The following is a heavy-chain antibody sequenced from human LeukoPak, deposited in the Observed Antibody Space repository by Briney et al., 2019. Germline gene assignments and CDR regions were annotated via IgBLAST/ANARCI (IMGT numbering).Heavy chain of an antibody. J-gene: IGHJ3*02. Sequence: SETLSFTCAVYGGSFSGYYWSWIRQPPGKGLEWIGEINHSGSTNYNPSLKSRVTISVDTSKNQFSLKLSSVTAADTAVYYCARAYCGGDCYADAFDIWGQGTMVTVSS. CDR3: ARAYCGGDCYADAFDI. V-gene: IGHV4-34*01. CDR1: GGSFSGYY. D-gene: IGHD2-21*02. CDR2: INHSGST.